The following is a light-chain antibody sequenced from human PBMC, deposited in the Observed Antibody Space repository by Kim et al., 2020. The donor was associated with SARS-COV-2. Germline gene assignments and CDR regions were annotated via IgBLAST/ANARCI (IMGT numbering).Light chain of an antibody. Sequence: PGERATLTCRASQSVSSSYLAWYQQKPGQAPRLLIYGASSRATGIPDRFSGSGSGTDFTLTISRLEPEDFAVYYCQQYGSSPPLTFGGGTKVDIK. CDR1: QSVSSSY. CDR2: GAS. J-gene: IGKJ4*01. CDR3: QQYGSSPPLT. V-gene: IGKV3-20*01.